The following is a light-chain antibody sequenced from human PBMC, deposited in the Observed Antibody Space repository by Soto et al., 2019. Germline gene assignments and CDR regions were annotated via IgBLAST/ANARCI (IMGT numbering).Light chain of an antibody. CDR2: AAS. J-gene: IGKJ4*01. V-gene: IGKV1-12*01. Sequence: MTQSPATLSMSPGERATLSCRASQSVSINLAWYQQKPGKAPQLLISAASTLRSGVPSRFSGSGSGTDFILTISNLQPEDFATYFCQQANSFPLTFGGGTRVEI. CDR1: QSVSIN. CDR3: QQANSFPLT.